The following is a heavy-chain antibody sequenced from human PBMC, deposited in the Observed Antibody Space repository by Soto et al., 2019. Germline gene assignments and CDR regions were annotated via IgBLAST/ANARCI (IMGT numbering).Heavy chain of an antibody. CDR3: VRTIVGATKGGWFDP. Sequence: QPGGSLRLSCAASGFPFSSYTMSWVRQAPGKGLEWVSSFSGRDATTYYADSVKGRFTISRDNSKNTLYLQMNSLRVEDTALYFCVRTIVGATKGGWFDPWGQGALVTVSS. CDR2: FSGRDATT. D-gene: IGHD1-26*01. J-gene: IGHJ5*02. V-gene: IGHV3-23*01. CDR1: GFPFSSYT.